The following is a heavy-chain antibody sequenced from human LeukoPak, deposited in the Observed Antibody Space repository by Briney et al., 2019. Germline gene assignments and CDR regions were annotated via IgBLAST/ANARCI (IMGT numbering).Heavy chain of an antibody. D-gene: IGHD1-26*01. CDR2: ISSSSYI. CDR1: GFTFSSYS. V-gene: IGHV3-21*01. J-gene: IGHJ6*04. Sequence: GGSLRLCCAASGFTFSSYSMNWGHQAPGKGLEWVSSISSSSYIYYADSVKGRFTISRDNAKNSLYLQMNSLRAEDTAVYYCARDDAPTGLYYDYYYYYYGMDVWGKGTTVTVSS. CDR3: ARDDAPTGLYYDYYYYYYGMDV.